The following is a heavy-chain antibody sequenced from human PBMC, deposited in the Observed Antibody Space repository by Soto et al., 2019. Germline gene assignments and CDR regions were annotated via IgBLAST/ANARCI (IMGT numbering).Heavy chain of an antibody. J-gene: IGHJ4*02. CDR2: IYYSGST. D-gene: IGHD3-9*01. CDR1: GGSISSSSYY. V-gene: IGHV4-39*01. Sequence: SETLSLTCTVSGGSISSSSYYWGWIRQPPGKGLEWIGSIYYSGSTYYNPSLKSRVTISVDTSKNQFSLKLSSVTAADTAVYYCARQPRILTGYSGQCDYWGQGTLVTVS. CDR3: ARQPRILTGYSGQCDY.